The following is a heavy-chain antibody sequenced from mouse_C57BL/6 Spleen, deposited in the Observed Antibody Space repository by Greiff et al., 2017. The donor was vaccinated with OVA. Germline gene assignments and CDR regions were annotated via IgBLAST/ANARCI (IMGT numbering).Heavy chain of an antibody. CDR2: ISSGGDYI. D-gene: IGHD4-1*01. J-gene: IGHJ4*01. V-gene: IGHV5-9-1*02. CDR1: GFTFSSYA. CDR3: TRENWDRDAMDY. Sequence: DVQLVESGEGLVKPGGSLKLSCAASGFTFSSYAMSWVRQTPEKRLEWVAYISSGGDYIYYADTVKGRFTISRDNARNTLYLQMSSLKSEDTAMYYCTRENWDRDAMDYWGQGTSVTVSS.